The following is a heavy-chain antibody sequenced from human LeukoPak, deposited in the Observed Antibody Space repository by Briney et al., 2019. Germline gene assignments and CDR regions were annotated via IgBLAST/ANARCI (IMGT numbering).Heavy chain of an antibody. Sequence: GGSLRLSCAASGFTFSSYAMHWVRQAPGKGLEWVAVISYDGSNKYYADSVKGRFTISRDNSKNTLYLQMNSLRAEDTAVHYCATMVRGVIVKGPFDYWGQGTLVTVSS. V-gene: IGHV3-30*04. J-gene: IGHJ4*02. CDR3: ATMVRGVIVKGPFDY. D-gene: IGHD3-10*01. CDR2: ISYDGSNK. CDR1: GFTFSSYA.